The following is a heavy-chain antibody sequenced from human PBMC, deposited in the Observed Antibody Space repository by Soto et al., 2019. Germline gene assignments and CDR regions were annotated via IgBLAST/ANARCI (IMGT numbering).Heavy chain of an antibody. Sequence: QGQLVQSGAEMKKVGASVKVSCKASGYSFTSYGINWVRQAPGQGLEWLGCITVYNGQTNYAQNFQGRVTMTTESPTSTAYLELRSLRSDDTAVYYCARAEHDPRFYGMDVWGQGTTVTVSS. CDR1: GYSFTSYG. V-gene: IGHV1-18*04. CDR3: ARAEHDPRFYGMDV. J-gene: IGHJ6*02. D-gene: IGHD3-3*01. CDR2: ITVYNGQT.